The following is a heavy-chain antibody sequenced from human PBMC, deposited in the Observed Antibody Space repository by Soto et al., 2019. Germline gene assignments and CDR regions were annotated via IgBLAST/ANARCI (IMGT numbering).Heavy chain of an antibody. J-gene: IGHJ4*02. V-gene: IGHV2-5*02. CDR1: GFSLSTSGVG. CDR2: IYWDDDK. D-gene: IGHD3-10*01. CDR3: AHRPYYGSWRYTTYFDY. Sequence: QITLKESGPTLVKPTQTLTLTCTFSGFSLSTSGVGVGWIRQPPGKALEWLALIYWDDDKRYSPSLKSRLTITNDTSNNQLVPTMTNMDPVDTATYYCAHRPYYGSWRYTTYFDYWGQRTLVTVSS.